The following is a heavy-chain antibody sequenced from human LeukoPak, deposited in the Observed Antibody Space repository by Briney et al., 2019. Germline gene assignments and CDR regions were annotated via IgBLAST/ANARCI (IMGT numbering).Heavy chain of an antibody. CDR1: SGSISSSSYY. CDR2: IYYSGST. CDR3: AFSYGSGSYPIDY. J-gene: IGHJ4*02. D-gene: IGHD3-10*01. V-gene: IGHV4-61*05. Sequence: SETLSLTCTVSSGSISSSSYYWSWIRQPPGKGLEWIGYIYYSGSTNCNPSLKSRVTISVDTSKNQFSLKLSSVTAADTAVYYCAFSYGSGSYPIDYWGQGTLVTVSS.